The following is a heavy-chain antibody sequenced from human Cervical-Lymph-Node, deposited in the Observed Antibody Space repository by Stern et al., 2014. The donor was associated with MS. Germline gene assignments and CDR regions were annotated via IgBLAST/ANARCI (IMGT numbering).Heavy chain of an antibody. D-gene: IGHD3-3*01. Sequence: QVQLVQSGAEVKKPGASVKLSCKSSGYPFTTYYMHWVRQAPGQGLEWLGLINAGDGVTTYAQKFQDRVAITRDTSTSAVYMELSSLISEDTAVYYCARDQQLFGVALYGMDVWGQGTTVSVSS. V-gene: IGHV1-46*01. CDR2: INAGDGVT. J-gene: IGHJ6*02. CDR3: ARDQQLFGVALYGMDV. CDR1: GYPFTTYY.